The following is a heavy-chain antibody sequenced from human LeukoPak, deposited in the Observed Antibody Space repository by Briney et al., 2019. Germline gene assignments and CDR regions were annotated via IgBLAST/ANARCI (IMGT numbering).Heavy chain of an antibody. CDR3: AKVRTMYTMGVFDY. CDR1: GFTFSSYS. V-gene: IGHV3-21*04. D-gene: IGHD5/OR15-5a*01. CDR2: ISSSSSYI. J-gene: IGHJ4*02. Sequence: GGSLRLSCAASGFTFSSYSMNWVRQAPGKGLEWVSSISSSSSYIYYADSVKGRFTISRDNAKNSLYLQMNSLRAEDTAVYYCAKVRTMYTMGVFDYWGQGTLVTVSS.